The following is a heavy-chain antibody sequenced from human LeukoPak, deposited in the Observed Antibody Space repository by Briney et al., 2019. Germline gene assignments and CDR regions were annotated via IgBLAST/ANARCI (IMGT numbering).Heavy chain of an antibody. Sequence: ASVKVSCKAFGYTFTSNYMHWVRQAPGQGLEWVGWISAYNGNTNYAQKLQGRVTMTTDTSTSTAYMELRSLRSDDTAVYYCARVYDYGVGWGQGTLVTVSS. V-gene: IGHV1-18*04. D-gene: IGHD4-17*01. CDR2: ISAYNGNT. CDR1: GYTFTSNY. J-gene: IGHJ4*02. CDR3: ARVYDYGVG.